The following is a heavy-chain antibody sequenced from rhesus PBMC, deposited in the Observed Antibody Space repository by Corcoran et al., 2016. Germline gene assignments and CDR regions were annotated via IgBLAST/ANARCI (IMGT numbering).Heavy chain of an antibody. Sequence: QVQLQESGPGLVKPSETLSLTCVVSGGSIRSDNWWTWFRQPPGKGLEWIGDTSGNTGRPQYNPHLESRVTVSTDTPKNHFSLKLTSVTAADTAVYYCTTSRNGYFDLWGPGTPITISS. CDR3: TTSRNGYFDL. CDR1: GGSIRSDNW. D-gene: IGHD1-32*01. CDR2: TSGNTGRP. V-gene: IGHV4-65*01. J-gene: IGHJ2*01.